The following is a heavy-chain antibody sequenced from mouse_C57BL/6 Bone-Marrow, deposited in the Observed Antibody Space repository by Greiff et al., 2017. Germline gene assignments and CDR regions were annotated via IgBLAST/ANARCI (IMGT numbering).Heavy chain of an antibody. CDR1: GYTFTNYW. Sequence: QVQLQQSGAELVKPGASVKLSCKASGYTFTNYWMHWVKQRPGQGLEWIGMMHPNGGSPDYNEKFKSASTLSVDKSARTADLELSSLTSEDSSFYYCARSYDCDDYTMDYWGQGTSVTVSS. J-gene: IGHJ4*01. CDR2: MHPNGGSP. D-gene: IGHD2-4*01. V-gene: IGHV1-64*01. CDR3: ARSYDCDDYTMDY.